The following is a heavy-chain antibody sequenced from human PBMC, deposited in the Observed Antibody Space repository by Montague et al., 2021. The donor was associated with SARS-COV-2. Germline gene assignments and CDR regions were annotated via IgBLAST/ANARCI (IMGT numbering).Heavy chain of an antibody. V-gene: IGHV4-59*01. D-gene: IGHD1-26*01. CDR3: ARYGSGKYHADYSGSYHLDY. J-gene: IGHJ4*02. CDR1: GGSISRYY. CDR2: IYYSGST. Sequence: SETLSLTCPCSGGSISRYYWSWIRQPPGKRLEWLGYIYYSGSTNYNPSLKSRVTISVDTSKNQFSLKLSSVTAADTAVYYCARYGSGKYHADYSGSYHLDYWGQGTLVTVSS.